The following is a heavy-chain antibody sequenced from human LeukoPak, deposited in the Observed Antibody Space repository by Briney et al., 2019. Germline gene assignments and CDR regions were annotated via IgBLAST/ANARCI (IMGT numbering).Heavy chain of an antibody. D-gene: IGHD7-27*01. CDR2: IGGSGGDI. CDR1: GFTFSTYT. J-gene: IGHJ4*02. V-gene: IGHV3-23*01. Sequence: GRSLRLSCAASGFTFSTYTMYWVRQPPGKGLEWVSIIGGSGGDIHYADSVKGRFTISRDNSKNTLYLQMNSLRVEDTAIYYCAIDPNWGIHYWGQGVLVTVSS. CDR3: AIDPNWGIHY.